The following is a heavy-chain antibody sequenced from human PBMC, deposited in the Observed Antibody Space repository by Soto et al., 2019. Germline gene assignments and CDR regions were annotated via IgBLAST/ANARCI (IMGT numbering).Heavy chain of an antibody. CDR3: ARVSRKQWLSLTWFDP. CDR2: FDYSGTT. J-gene: IGHJ5*02. V-gene: IGHV4-61*08. CDR1: GGSISSGGYS. D-gene: IGHD6-19*01. Sequence: SETLSLTCAVSGGSISSGGYSWSWIRQPPGKGLEWIGYFDYSGTTNYNSFLKSRVTISVDTPKNQFSLRLSSVTAADTAVYYCARVSRKQWLSLTWFDPWGQGTLVTVSS.